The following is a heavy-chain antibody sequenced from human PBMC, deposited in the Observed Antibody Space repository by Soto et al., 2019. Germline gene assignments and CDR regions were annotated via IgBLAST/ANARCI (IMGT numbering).Heavy chain of an antibody. CDR1: GGSISSSSYY. CDR3: ARIYCSRPTMGYYYYYMDV. D-gene: IGHD2-2*01. Sequence: SETLSLTCTVSGGSISSSSYYWGWIRQPPGKGLEWIGSIYYSGSTYYNPSLKSRVTISVDTSKNQFSLKLSSVTAADTAAYYCARIYCSRPTMGYYYYYMDVWGKGTTVTVSS. V-gene: IGHV4-39*01. CDR2: IYYSGST. J-gene: IGHJ6*03.